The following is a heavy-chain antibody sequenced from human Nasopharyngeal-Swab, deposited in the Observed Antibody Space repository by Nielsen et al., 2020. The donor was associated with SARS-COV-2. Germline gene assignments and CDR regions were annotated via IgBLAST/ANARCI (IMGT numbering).Heavy chain of an antibody. D-gene: IGHD3-16*01. J-gene: IGHJ6*03. CDR1: GYRFTNYW. V-gene: IGHV5-51*01. Sequence: GGSLRLSCKGSGYRFTNYWIAWVRQMPGKGLESMGIIYPGDSDARYSPSFQGQVTISVDKSINATYLQWSSLKASDTATYYCARLSSYVRLNYMDVWGKGTTVSVSS. CDR3: ARLSSYVRLNYMDV. CDR2: IYPGDSDA.